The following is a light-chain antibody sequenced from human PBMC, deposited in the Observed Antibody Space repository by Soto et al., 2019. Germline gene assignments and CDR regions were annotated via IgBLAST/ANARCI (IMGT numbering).Light chain of an antibody. Sequence: EFVLTQSPVTLSLSPGETATLSCRASESIGTFLAWYQQKPGQAPRLLIYDASTRATGIPARFSGSGSGTDFTLTINDPEPEDSAVYYCQRRHSWPAFGGGTKV. CDR2: DAS. CDR3: QRRHSWPA. CDR1: ESIGTF. V-gene: IGKV3-11*01. J-gene: IGKJ4*01.